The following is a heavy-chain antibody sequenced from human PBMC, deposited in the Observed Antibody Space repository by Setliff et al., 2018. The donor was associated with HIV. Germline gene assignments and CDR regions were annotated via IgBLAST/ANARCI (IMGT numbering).Heavy chain of an antibody. D-gene: IGHD1-26*01. V-gene: IGHV3-11*04. CDR3: ARDRYSGSSTDY. CDR2: ISGVGSSV. Sequence: LSLTCAVYGGSFSDYYMTWIRHVPGKGLEWVSHISGVGSSVYYADSVKGRFTISRDNAKNSLYLQMNSLRAEDTAVYYCARDRYSGSSTDYWGQGTLVTVSS. J-gene: IGHJ4*02. CDR1: GGSFSDYY.